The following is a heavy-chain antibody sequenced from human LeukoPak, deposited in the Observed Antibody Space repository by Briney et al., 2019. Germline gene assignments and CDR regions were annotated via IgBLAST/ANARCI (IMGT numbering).Heavy chain of an antibody. D-gene: IGHD2-2*02. CDR3: ARIPPLYCSTSSCYSRSFDF. Sequence: SETLSLTCTVSGGSISSSSSYWGWIRQPPGKGLEWIGSIYYSGSTYYNPSLKSRVTISEDTSVNQFSLRLSSVTAADTAVYYCARIPPLYCSTSSCYSRSFDFWGQGILVTVSS. CDR1: GGSISSSSSY. V-gene: IGHV4-39*07. J-gene: IGHJ4*02. CDR2: IYYSGST.